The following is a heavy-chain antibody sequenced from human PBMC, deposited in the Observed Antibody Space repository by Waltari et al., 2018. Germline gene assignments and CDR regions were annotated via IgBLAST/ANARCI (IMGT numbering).Heavy chain of an antibody. CDR1: GFTFSSYA. CDR3: AKGGYYDSSGYLFCYYYYYGMDV. D-gene: IGHD3-22*01. J-gene: IGHJ6*02. Sequence: EVQLLESGGGLVQPGGSLSLSCAASGFTFSSYAMSWVRQDHGQGLQLVSAISGSGGRTYYADSVKGRFTISRDNSKNTLYLQMNSLRAEDTAVYYCAKGGYYDSSGYLFCYYYYYGMDVWGQGTTVTVSS. V-gene: IGHV3-23*01. CDR2: ISGSGGRT.